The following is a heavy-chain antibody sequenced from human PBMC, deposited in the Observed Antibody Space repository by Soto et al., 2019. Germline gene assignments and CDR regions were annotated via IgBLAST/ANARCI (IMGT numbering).Heavy chain of an antibody. Sequence: EASVKVSCKASGYTFTGYYMHWVRQAPGQGLEWIGWINPNSGGTNYAQKFQGWVTMTRDTSISTAYMELSRLRSDDTAVYYCARLNHCSSTSCYEPHGAFDIWGQGTMVTVSS. D-gene: IGHD2-2*01. CDR1: GYTFTGYY. CDR3: ARLNHCSSTSCYEPHGAFDI. CDR2: INPNSGGT. J-gene: IGHJ3*02. V-gene: IGHV1-2*04.